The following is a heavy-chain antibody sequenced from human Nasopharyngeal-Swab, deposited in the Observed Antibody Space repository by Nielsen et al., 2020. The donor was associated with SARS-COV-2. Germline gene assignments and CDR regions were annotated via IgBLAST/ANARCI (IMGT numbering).Heavy chain of an antibody. Sequence: SETLSLTCSVSGGSINSNNYYWGWIRQPPGKGLEWIGSIDYSGPTYYNPSLKSRATISVDTSKNQFSLKLSSVTAADTAVYYCARAGSSGWPYNWFDPWGQGTLVTVSS. J-gene: IGHJ5*02. CDR3: ARAGSSGWPYNWFDP. V-gene: IGHV4-39*07. D-gene: IGHD6-19*01. CDR2: IDYSGPT. CDR1: GGSINSNNYY.